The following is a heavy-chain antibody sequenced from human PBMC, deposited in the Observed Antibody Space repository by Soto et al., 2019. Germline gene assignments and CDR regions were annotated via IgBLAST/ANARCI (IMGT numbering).Heavy chain of an antibody. CDR1: GYTFTSYG. J-gene: IGHJ4*02. CDR3: ATRSPAFDF. CDR2: ISTSKGDT. Sequence: QVQMVQSGPEVKNPGASVKVSCKTSGYTFTSYGVAWVRQAPGQGLEWMGWISTSKGDTTYAQKFQGRVTMTTDTSTSTAYMELRSLRSDDTAVYYCATRSPAFDFWGQGTLVTVSS. V-gene: IGHV1-18*01.